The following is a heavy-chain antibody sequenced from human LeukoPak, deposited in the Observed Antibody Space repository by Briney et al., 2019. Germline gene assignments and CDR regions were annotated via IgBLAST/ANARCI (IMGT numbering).Heavy chain of an antibody. CDR3: ARHSSGWDNWFDP. D-gene: IGHD6-19*01. V-gene: IGHV4-34*01. CDR2: INHSGST. Sequence: SETLSLTCAVYGGSFSGYYWSWIRQPPGKGLEWIGEINHSGSTNYNPSLKSRVTISVDTSKNQFSLKLSSVTAADTAVYYCARHSSGWDNWFDPWGQGTLVTVSS. J-gene: IGHJ5*02. CDR1: GGSFSGYY.